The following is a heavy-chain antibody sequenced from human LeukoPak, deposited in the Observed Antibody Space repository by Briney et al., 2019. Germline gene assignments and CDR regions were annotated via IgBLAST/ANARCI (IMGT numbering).Heavy chain of an antibody. CDR1: GGSFSGYY. D-gene: IGHD6-6*01. Sequence: PSETLSLTCAVYGGSFSGYYWSWIRQPPGKGLEWIGEINHSGSTNYNPYLKSRVTISVDTSKNQFSLKLSSVTAADTAVYYCASGPYSSSGYFDYWGQGTLVTVSS. V-gene: IGHV4-34*01. CDR3: ASGPYSSSGYFDY. J-gene: IGHJ4*02. CDR2: INHSGST.